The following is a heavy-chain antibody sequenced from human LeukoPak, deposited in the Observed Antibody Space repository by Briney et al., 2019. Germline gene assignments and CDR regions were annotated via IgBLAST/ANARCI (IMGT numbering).Heavy chain of an antibody. CDR2: ISGSGGST. J-gene: IGHJ4*02. CDR1: GFTFSSYA. V-gene: IGHV3-23*01. CDR3: ASQTYSSGWYYFDY. Sequence: PGGSLRLSCAASGFTFSSYAMSWVRQAPGKGLEWVSAISGSGGSTYYADSVKGRFTISRDNSKNTLYLQMNSLRAEDAAVYYCASQTYSSGWYYFDYWGQGTLVTVFS. D-gene: IGHD6-19*01.